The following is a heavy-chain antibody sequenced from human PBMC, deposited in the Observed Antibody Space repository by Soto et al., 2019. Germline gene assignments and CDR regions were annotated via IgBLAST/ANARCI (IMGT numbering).Heavy chain of an antibody. D-gene: IGHD6-19*01. V-gene: IGHV4-34*01. CDR3: ARGIAVAGPNWFDP. CDR2: INHSGST. Sequence: PSETLSLTCAVYGGSFSGYYWSWIRQPPGEGLEWIGEINHSGSTNYNPSLKSRVTISVDTSKNQLSLKLSSVTAADTAVYYCARGIAVAGPNWFDPWGQGTLVTVSS. CDR1: GGSFSGYY. J-gene: IGHJ5*02.